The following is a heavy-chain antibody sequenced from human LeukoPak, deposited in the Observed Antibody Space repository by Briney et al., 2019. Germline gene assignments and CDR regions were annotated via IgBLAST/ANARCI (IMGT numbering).Heavy chain of an antibody. CDR1: GGSISSGDYY. V-gene: IGHV4-30-4*01. CDR3: ARRDSSGRYGTLDY. J-gene: IGHJ4*02. CDR2: IYYSGST. Sequence: SETLSLTCTVSGGSISSGDYYWSWIRQPPGKGLEWIGYIYYSGSTYYNPSLKSRVTISVDTSKNQFSLKLSSVTAADTAVYYCARRDSSGRYGTLDYWGQGTLVTVSS. D-gene: IGHD6-19*01.